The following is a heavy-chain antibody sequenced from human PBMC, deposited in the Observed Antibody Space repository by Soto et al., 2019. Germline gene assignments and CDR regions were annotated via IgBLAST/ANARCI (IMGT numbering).Heavy chain of an antibody. J-gene: IGHJ3*02. Sequence: PGESLKISCKGSGYSFTSYWISWVRPMPGKGLEWMGRIDPSDSYTNYGPSFQGHVTISADKSISTAYLQWSSLKASDTAMYYCARRFSSSWSDAFDIWGQGTMVTVSS. D-gene: IGHD6-13*01. V-gene: IGHV5-10-1*01. CDR3: ARRFSSSWSDAFDI. CDR2: IDPSDSYT. CDR1: GYSFTSYW.